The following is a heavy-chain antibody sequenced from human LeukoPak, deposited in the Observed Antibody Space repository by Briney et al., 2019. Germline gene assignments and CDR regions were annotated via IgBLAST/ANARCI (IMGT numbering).Heavy chain of an antibody. CDR2: IYYSGST. J-gene: IGHJ4*02. CDR3: ARGKFYYDSSGYFTADLSGYFDY. D-gene: IGHD3-22*01. Sequence: SEALSFTCTVSGGSISSYYWSWIRQPPGKGLEWIGYIYYSGSTNYNPSLKSRVTISVDTSKNQFSLKLSSVTAADTAVYYCARGKFYYDSSGYFTADLSGYFDYWGQGTLVTVSS. CDR1: GGSISSYY. V-gene: IGHV4-59*08.